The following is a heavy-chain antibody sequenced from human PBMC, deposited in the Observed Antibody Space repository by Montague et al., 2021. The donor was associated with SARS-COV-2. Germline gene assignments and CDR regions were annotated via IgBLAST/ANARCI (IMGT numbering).Heavy chain of an antibody. J-gene: IGHJ4*02. CDR1: GGSFNNYY. D-gene: IGHD4-23*01. CDR2: IYYTGST. Sequence: SETLSLTCNVSGGSFNNYYWSWIRQPPGRGLEWIGYIYYTGSTTCNPSLDSRVTISLDTSRDLVSLELRSLTAADTAVYYCARGGGWKRHFDYWGQGTLVAVSS. CDR3: ARGGGWKRHFDY. V-gene: IGHV4-59*01.